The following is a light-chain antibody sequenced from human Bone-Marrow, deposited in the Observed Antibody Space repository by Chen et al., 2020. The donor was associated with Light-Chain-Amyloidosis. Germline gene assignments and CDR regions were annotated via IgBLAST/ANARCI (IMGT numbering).Light chain of an antibody. CDR1: DLPTKY. V-gene: IGLV3-25*03. J-gene: IGLJ2*01. CDR2: RDT. CDR3: QSADSSGTYEVI. Sequence: SYELTQPPSVSVSPGQTASITCSGDDLPTKYAYWYQQKPVQAPVLVLHRDTERPSGISVRFSGSSSGTTATLTISGVQAEDEADYHCQSADSSGTYEVIFGGGTKLTVL.